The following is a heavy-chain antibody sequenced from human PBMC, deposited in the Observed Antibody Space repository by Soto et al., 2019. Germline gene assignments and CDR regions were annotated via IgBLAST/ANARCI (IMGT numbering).Heavy chain of an antibody. Sequence: GGSVKVSFKASGGPFSSFAISLVRQAPGQGVEWMRGIIPIFGTANYAQTFQGRVTITAYKSTSTAYMELSSLSSEDTAVYYCARVVRSYSTSSARDYYYGMDVWGRGTPVTVSS. J-gene: IGHJ6*02. CDR1: GGPFSSFA. V-gene: IGHV1-69*06. CDR3: ARVVRSYSTSSARDYYYGMDV. D-gene: IGHD6-6*01. CDR2: IIPIFGTA.